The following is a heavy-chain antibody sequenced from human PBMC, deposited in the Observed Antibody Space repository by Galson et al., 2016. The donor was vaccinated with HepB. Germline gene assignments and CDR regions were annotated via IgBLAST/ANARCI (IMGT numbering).Heavy chain of an antibody. V-gene: IGHV3-23*01. D-gene: IGHD4-11*01. Sequence: SLRLSCAASGFTFSSHGMNWVRQAPGKGLEWVAGIIESASITYYADSVKGRFTISSDNSNNTVSLKMNSLRAEDTALYYCAKTTGHAVVRAPIDYWGQGTLVTVSS. CDR1: GFTFSSHG. J-gene: IGHJ4*02. CDR2: IIESASIT. CDR3: AKTTGHAVVRAPIDY.